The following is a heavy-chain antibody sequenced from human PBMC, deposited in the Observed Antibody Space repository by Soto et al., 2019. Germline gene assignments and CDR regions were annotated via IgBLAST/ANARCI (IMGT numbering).Heavy chain of an antibody. CDR2: INYLGNT. Sequence: SETLSLTCVVYGGSVSVFSWGWIRQPPGKGLEWIGEINYLGNTNYNPSLKSRVTISVDTSKNQFSLELSSVTAADTAVYYCARALVDTGGIYFFNYWGQGTLVTVSS. J-gene: IGHJ4*02. D-gene: IGHD2-8*02. CDR1: GGSVSVFS. V-gene: IGHV4-34*01. CDR3: ARALVDTGGIYFFNY.